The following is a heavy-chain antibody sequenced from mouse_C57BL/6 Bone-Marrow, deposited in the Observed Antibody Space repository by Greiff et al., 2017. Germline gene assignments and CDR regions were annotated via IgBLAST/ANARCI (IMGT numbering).Heavy chain of an antibody. Sequence: EVKLMESGGGLVQPGGSMKLSCVASGFTFSNYWMNWVRQSPEKGLEWVAQIRLKSDNYATHYAESVKGRFTISRDDSKSSVYLQMDNLRAEDTGIYYCTGFDYWGQGTTLTVSS. CDR1: GFTFSNYW. J-gene: IGHJ2*01. CDR3: TGFDY. CDR2: IRLKSDNYAT. V-gene: IGHV6-3*01.